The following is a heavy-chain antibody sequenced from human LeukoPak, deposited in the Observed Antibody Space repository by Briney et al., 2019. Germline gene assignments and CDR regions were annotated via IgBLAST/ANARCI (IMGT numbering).Heavy chain of an antibody. D-gene: IGHD6-13*01. CDR1: GGTFSSYA. J-gene: IGHJ5*02. CDR2: INPNSSGT. CDR3: AREGIAAADTNWFDP. V-gene: IGHV1-2*02. Sequence: ASVKVSCKASGGTFSSYAISWVRQAPGQGLEYMGWINPNSSGTNYAQKFQGRVTMTRDTSISTAYMELSRLTSDDTAVYYCAREGIAAADTNWFDPWGQGTLVTVSS.